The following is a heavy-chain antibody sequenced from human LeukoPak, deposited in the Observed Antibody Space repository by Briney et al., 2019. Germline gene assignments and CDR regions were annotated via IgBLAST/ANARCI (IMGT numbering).Heavy chain of an antibody. D-gene: IGHD2-2*01. CDR2: VNPNSGNT. CDR3: ARFSQLSDAFDI. J-gene: IGHJ3*02. V-gene: IGHV1-8*03. CDR1: GYTFTSYD. Sequence: ASVKVSCKASGYTFTSYDINWVRQATGQGLEWMGWVNPNSGNTGYAQKFQGRVTITRNTSISTAYMELSSLRSEDTAVYYCARFSQLSDAFDIWRQGTMVTVSS.